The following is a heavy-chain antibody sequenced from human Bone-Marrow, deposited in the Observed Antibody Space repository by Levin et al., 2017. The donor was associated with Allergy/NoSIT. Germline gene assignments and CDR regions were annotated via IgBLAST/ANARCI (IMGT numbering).Heavy chain of an antibody. Sequence: ISCKASRGTFRSYPVSWVRQAPGQGLEWMGRIIPILERTTYAQKFKGRITIVVDQSTSTSYMELNSLRSDDTAVYYCARERESGYDEFDYWGQGTLVTVSS. D-gene: IGHD5-12*01. CDR1: RGTFRSYP. CDR2: IIPILERT. J-gene: IGHJ4*02. V-gene: IGHV1-69*04. CDR3: ARERESGYDEFDY.